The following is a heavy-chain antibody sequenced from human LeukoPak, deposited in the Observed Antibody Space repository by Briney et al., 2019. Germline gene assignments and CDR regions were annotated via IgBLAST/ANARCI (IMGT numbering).Heavy chain of an antibody. Sequence: SETLSLTCTVSGGSISSSSYYWGWIRQPPGKGLEWIGSIYYSGSTYYNPSLKSRVTISVDTSKNQFSLQLNSVTPEDTAVYYCARAGHDYVFIPLVRPDYYYMDVWGKGTTVTVSS. J-gene: IGHJ6*03. CDR3: ARAGHDYVFIPLVRPDYYYMDV. CDR2: IYYSGST. CDR1: GGSISSSSYY. D-gene: IGHD3-16*01. V-gene: IGHV4-39*07.